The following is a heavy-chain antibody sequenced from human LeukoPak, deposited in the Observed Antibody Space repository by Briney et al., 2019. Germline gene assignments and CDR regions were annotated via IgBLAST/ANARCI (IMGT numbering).Heavy chain of an antibody. CDR1: GFTFSSYS. V-gene: IGHV3-48*04. J-gene: IGHJ4*02. CDR2: ISSSSSTI. CDR3: ARVGSSWTKRGYLDY. Sequence: GGSLRLSCAASGFTFSSYSMNWVRQAPGKGLEWVSYISSSSSTIYYADSVKGRFTISRDNAKNSLYLQMNSLRAEDTAVYYCARVGSSWTKRGYLDYWGQGTLVTVSS. D-gene: IGHD6-13*01.